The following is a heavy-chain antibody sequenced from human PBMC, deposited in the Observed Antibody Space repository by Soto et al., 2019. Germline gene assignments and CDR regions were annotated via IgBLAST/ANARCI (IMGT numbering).Heavy chain of an antibody. CDR1: GFTVSSNY. V-gene: IGHV3-53*01. CDR2: IYSSGRT. D-gene: IGHD5-12*01. J-gene: IGHJ4*02. Sequence: EVPLVESGGGLIQPGGSLRLSCAASGFTVSSNYMSWVRQAPGKGLEWVSVIYSSGRTYYADSVKGRFTISRDNSKSTLYLQMNSLRADDTAVYYCARNGYSGYDPFDYWGQGTLVIVSS. CDR3: ARNGYSGYDPFDY.